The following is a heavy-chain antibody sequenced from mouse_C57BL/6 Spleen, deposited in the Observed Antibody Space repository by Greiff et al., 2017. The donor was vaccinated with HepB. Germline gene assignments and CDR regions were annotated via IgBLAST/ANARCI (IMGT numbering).Heavy chain of an antibody. V-gene: IGHV1-55*01. CDR2: IYPGSGST. J-gene: IGHJ2*01. CDR3: ARRDYYGSSSGGY. CDR1: GYTFTSYW. Sequence: VQLQQSGAELVKPGASVKMSCKASGYTFTSYWITWVKQRPGQGLEWIGDIYPGSGSTNYNEKFKSKATLTVDTSSSTAYMQLSSLTSEDSAVYYCARRDYYGSSSGGYWGQGTTLTVSS. D-gene: IGHD1-1*01.